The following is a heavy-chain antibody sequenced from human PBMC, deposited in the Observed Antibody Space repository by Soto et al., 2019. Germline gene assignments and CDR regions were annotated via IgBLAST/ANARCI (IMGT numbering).Heavy chain of an antibody. D-gene: IGHD3-22*01. CDR3: VKENGISGFCPGGLDN. CDR2: MSYDGTKK. CDR1: GFSFNSSA. V-gene: IGHV3-30-3*01. Sequence: QVQLMEAGGGVVQPGRSLRLSCGASGFSFNSSAMHWVRQAPGKGLEWVAVMSYDGTKKNNAESVKGRFIFSRDNSKNTLFMQMNSLRIDDTAVYYCVKENGISGFCPGGLDNWGQGTLVIV. J-gene: IGHJ4*02.